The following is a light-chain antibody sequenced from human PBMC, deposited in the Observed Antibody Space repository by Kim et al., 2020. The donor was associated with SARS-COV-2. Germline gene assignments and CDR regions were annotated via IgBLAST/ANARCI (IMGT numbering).Light chain of an antibody. CDR2: TKD. Sequence: SSELTQDPVVSVALGQTVRITCQGDSLRNFYVSWYQQKPGQAPVRVIYTKDNRPSGIPDRFSGSTSGNTASLTITGAQAEDEADYYCNSWDSSGNYQLFGTGTKVIVL. CDR3: NSWDSSGNYQL. V-gene: IGLV3-19*02. CDR1: SLRNFY. J-gene: IGLJ1*01.